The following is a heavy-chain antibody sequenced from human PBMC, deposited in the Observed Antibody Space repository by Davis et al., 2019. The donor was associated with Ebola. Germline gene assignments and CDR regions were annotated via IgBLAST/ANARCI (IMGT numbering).Heavy chain of an antibody. V-gene: IGHV6-1*01. J-gene: IGHJ6*04. D-gene: IGHD5-12*01. CDR3: ARGWLRSGLDV. CDR1: GDSVSINSAG. CDR2: TYYKSKWYN. Sequence: PSETLSLTCDISGDSVSINSAGWNWIRQSPSRGLEWLGRTYYKSKWYNDYAVSVKSRITINPDTSKNQFSLHLNSVTPEDTAVYYCARGWLRSGLDVWGKGAAVTVSS.